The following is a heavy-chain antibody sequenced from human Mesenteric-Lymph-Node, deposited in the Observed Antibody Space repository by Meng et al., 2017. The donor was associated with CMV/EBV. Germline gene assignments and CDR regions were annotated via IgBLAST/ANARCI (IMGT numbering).Heavy chain of an antibody. J-gene: IGHJ6*02. CDR1: GGTFSSYT. V-gene: IGHV1-69*04. CDR2: IIPILGIA. D-gene: IGHD2-2*01. Sequence: SVKVSCKASGGTFSSYTISWVRQAPGQGLEWMGRIIPILGIANYAQKLQGRVTMTTDTSTSTAYMELRSLRSDDTAVYYCARDGIVVVPAANYYYYGMDVWGQGTTVTVSS. CDR3: ARDGIVVVPAANYYYYGMDV.